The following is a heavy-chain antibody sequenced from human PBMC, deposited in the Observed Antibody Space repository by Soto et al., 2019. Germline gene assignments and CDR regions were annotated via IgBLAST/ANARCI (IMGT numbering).Heavy chain of an antibody. CDR2: IYPGDSGT. Sequence: PWESLKISCXASGYSFATYWIGWVRQMPGKGLEWMGIIYPGDSGTMYSPSFQGQVIISADLSSTTTYLQWSSLKASDTATYYCARQHGLDPANGWIDPWGQGTLVTVSS. CDR3: ARQHGLDPANGWIDP. J-gene: IGHJ5*02. CDR1: GYSFATYW. V-gene: IGHV5-51*01. D-gene: IGHD2-2*01.